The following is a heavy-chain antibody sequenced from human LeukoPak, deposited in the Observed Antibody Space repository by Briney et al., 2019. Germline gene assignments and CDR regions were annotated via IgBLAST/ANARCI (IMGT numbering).Heavy chain of an antibody. V-gene: IGHV1-18*04. Sequence: ASAKVSCKASGYTFTSYGISWVRQAPGQGLEWMGWISAYNGNTNYAQKVQGRVTMTTDTSTSTAYMELRSLRSDDTAVYYCARGRGGGGRDYYGSGSQFDYWGQGTLVTVSS. CDR3: ARGRGGGGRDYYGSGSQFDY. CDR2: ISAYNGNT. CDR1: GYTFTSYG. D-gene: IGHD3-10*01. J-gene: IGHJ4*02.